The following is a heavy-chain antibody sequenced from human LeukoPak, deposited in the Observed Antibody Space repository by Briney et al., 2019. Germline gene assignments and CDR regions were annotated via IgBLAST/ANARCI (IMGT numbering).Heavy chain of an antibody. CDR1: GFTFSSYS. V-gene: IGHV3-9*01. D-gene: IGHD6-13*01. CDR3: AKDKFGGDQQLVRGYDY. J-gene: IGHJ4*02. CDR2: VSWNSGSI. Sequence: PGGSLRLSCAASGFTFSSYSMNWVRQAPGKGLEWVSGVSWNSGSIDYADSVKGRFTISRDNAKNSLYLHMNSLRPEDTALYYCAKDKFGGDQQLVRGYDYWGQGTLVTVSS.